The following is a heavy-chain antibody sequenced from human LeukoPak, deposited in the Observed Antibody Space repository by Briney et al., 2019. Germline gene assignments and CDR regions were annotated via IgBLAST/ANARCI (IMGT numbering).Heavy chain of an antibody. V-gene: IGHV3-23*01. CDR2: ISGSGGST. CDR3: AKHDYGDLGYFDY. Sequence: GGSLRLSCAASGFTFSSYAMSWVRQAPGKGLEWVSAISGSGGSTYYADSVKGRLTISRDNSKNTLYLQMNSLRAEDTAVYYCAKHDYGDLGYFDYWGQGTLVTVSS. J-gene: IGHJ4*02. D-gene: IGHD4-17*01. CDR1: GFTFSSYA.